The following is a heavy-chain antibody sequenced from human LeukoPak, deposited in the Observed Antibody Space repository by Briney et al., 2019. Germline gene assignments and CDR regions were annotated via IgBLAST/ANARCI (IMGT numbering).Heavy chain of an antibody. CDR2: IYYSGSS. J-gene: IGHJ4*02. CDR1: GGSISTYY. CDR3: AGGWYDILSGYHDGFDY. Sequence: SETLSLTCTVSGGSISTYYWNWIRQPPGKGLERIGYIYYSGSSNCNPSLKSRVTISVDTSKNQFSLKLSSVTAADTAVYYCAGGWYDILSGYHDGFDYWGQGTLVTVSS. V-gene: IGHV4-59*08. D-gene: IGHD3-9*01.